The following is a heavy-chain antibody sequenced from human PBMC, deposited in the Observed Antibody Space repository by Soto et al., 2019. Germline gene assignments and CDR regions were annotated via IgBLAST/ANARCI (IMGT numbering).Heavy chain of an antibody. V-gene: IGHV3-30-3*01. CDR2: ISSDGNHK. J-gene: IGHJ4*02. CDR1: GFTFSTYA. Sequence: GGSLRLSCASSGFTFSTYALHWVRQAPGKGLEWVALISSDGNHKYFADSVRGRFTISRDNSENTLYLQMNSLRPEDTAVYYCVRRTYYDSGPFDHWGQGTLVTVSS. D-gene: IGHD3-3*01. CDR3: VRRTYYDSGPFDH.